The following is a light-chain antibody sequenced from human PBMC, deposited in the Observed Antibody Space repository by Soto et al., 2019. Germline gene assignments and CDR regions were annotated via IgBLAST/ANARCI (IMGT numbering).Light chain of an antibody. V-gene: IGKV1-33*01. CDR3: QQYDNRPIT. J-gene: IGKJ5*01. CDR2: DAS. Sequence: DIKMTQSPSSLFATVGDRVTITCQATQDINIYLNCYQQKPGKAPNLLIYDASNLEIGVPSRFSGSGSGTHFTFTISSLQTEDIGTYYCQQYDNRPITFGRGTRLEI. CDR1: QDINIY.